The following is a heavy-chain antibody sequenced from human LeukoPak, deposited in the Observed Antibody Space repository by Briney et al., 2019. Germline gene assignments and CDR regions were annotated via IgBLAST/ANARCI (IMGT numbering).Heavy chain of an antibody. J-gene: IGHJ5*02. CDR3: ARGSGRYRSFRATDFDP. CDR1: GGSISSGGYY. Sequence: PSETLSLTCTVSGGSISSGGYYWSWIRQHPGKGLEWIGYIYYSGSTYYNPSLKSRVTISVDTSKNQFSLKLSSVTAADTAVYYCARGSGRYRSFRATDFDPWGQGTLVTVSS. D-gene: IGHD3-3*01. V-gene: IGHV4-31*03. CDR2: IYYSGST.